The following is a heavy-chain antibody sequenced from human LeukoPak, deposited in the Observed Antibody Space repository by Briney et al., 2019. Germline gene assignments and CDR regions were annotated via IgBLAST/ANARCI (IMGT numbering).Heavy chain of an antibody. CDR3: ARDPVTAAGWFDP. Sequence: SETLSLTCTVSGGSISSYYWGWIRQPPGKGLEWIGSIYYSGSTYYNPSLKSRVTISVDTSKNQFSLKLSSVTAADTAVYYCARDPVTAAGWFDPWGQGTLVTVSS. D-gene: IGHD6-13*01. V-gene: IGHV4-39*07. CDR2: IYYSGST. CDR1: GGSISSYY. J-gene: IGHJ5*02.